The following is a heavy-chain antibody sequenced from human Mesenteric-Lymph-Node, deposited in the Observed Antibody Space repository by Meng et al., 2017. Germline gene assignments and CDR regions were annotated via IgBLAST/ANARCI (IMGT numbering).Heavy chain of an antibody. V-gene: IGHV4-39*01. J-gene: IGHJ4*02. Sequence: QLQLRESGPGLVKPSETLSPTCPVSGGSIRSSSYYWGWIRQPPGKGLEWIGSIYFSGSTYYNPSLKSRVSISVDTSKNQFSLKLTSVTAADTAVYYCARGGPDLEWLSYYFDSWGQGTLVTVSS. CDR2: IYFSGST. CDR1: GGSIRSSSYY. CDR3: ARGGPDLEWLSYYFDS. D-gene: IGHD3-3*01.